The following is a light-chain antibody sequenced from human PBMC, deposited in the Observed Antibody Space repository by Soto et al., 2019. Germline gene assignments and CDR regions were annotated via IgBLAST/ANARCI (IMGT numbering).Light chain of an antibody. V-gene: IGKV3-20*01. J-gene: IGKJ1*01. Sequence: EIVLNQSPGTLSLSPGERATLSCRASQSVSSSALAWYQQKPGQAPRRLIYGASSRATGIPDRFSGSGSGTDFTLTISRLEPEDFAVYYCQYYGTSPQTFGQGTKVDIK. CDR2: GAS. CDR3: QYYGTSPQT. CDR1: QSVSSSA.